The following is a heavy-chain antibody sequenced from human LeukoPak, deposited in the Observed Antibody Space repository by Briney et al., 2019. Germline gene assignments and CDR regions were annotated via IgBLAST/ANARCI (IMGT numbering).Heavy chain of an antibody. CDR3: ARATWDPNYYYYMDV. J-gene: IGHJ6*03. D-gene: IGHD1-26*01. V-gene: IGHV3-7*01. CDR2: IKQDGSEK. CDR1: GFTLISYW. Sequence: PGGSLRLSCAASGFTLISYWMTWVRQAPGKGLEWVANIKQDGSEKYYVDSVKGRFTISRDNAKNSLFLQMNSLRAEDSAVYFCARATWDPNYYYYMDVWGKGTTVTISS.